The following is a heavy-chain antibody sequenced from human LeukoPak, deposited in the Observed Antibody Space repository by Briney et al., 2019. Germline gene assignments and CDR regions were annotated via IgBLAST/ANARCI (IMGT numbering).Heavy chain of an antibody. CDR3: AATANYDFWSGDYPAPPYYYYYYMDV. J-gene: IGHJ6*03. V-gene: IGHV1-69*05. D-gene: IGHD3-3*01. Sequence: GASVKVSCKASGGTFSSYAISWVRQAPGQGLEWMGGIIPIFGTANYAQKFQGRVTITTDESTGTAYMELSSLRPEDTAVYYCAATANYDFWSGDYPAPPYYYYYYMDVWGKGTTVTVSS. CDR2: IIPIFGTA. CDR1: GGTFSSYA.